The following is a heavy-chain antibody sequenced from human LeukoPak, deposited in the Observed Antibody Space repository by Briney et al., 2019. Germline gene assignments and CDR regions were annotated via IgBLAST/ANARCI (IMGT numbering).Heavy chain of an antibody. D-gene: IGHD1-1*01. J-gene: IGHJ4*02. CDR1: GGSIGSGTYY. CDR3: ARDININWYYY. CDR2: ISYSGST. Sequence: SETLSLTCTVSGGSIGSGTYYWGWIRQPPGKGLEWIGAISYSGSTYYNPSLKSRVTISLDTSMNHFSLKLTSVTAADTAVYYCARDININWYYYWGQGTLVTVSS. V-gene: IGHV4-39*07.